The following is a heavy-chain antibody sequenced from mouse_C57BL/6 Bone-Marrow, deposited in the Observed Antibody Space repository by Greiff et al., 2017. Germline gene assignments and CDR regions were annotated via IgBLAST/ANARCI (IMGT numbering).Heavy chain of an antibody. CDR2: ISSGSSTI. Sequence: EVKLMESGGGLVKPGGSLKLSCAASGFTFSDYGMHWVRQAPEKGLEWVAYISSGSSTINYADKVKGRFTISRDNAKNTLFLQMTSLRSEDTAMYYCARRPLMDYWGQGTSVTVSS. CDR1: GFTFSDYG. J-gene: IGHJ4*01. V-gene: IGHV5-17*01. CDR3: ARRPLMDY.